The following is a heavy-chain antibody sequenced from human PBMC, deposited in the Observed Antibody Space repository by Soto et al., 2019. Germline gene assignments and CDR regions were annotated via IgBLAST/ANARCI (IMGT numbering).Heavy chain of an antibody. CDR2: MNPNSGYT. CDR3: ARRTTGLDY. CDR1: GDTFTSYD. V-gene: IGHV1-8*02. D-gene: IGHD4-17*01. J-gene: IGHJ4*02. Sequence: QVQLVQSGAEVKKPGASVKVSYKASGDTFTSYDIHWVRQATGQGLEWMGWMNPNSGYTGYAQKFQGRVTMTRNTSISTAYMELSNLTSEDTAVYSCARRTTGLDYWGQGTLVTVSS.